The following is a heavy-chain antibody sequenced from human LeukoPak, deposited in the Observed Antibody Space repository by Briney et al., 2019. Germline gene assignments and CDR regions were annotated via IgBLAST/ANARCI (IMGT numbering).Heavy chain of an antibody. J-gene: IGHJ5*02. CDR2: TSANNGHT. CDR1: GYTFTSYG. V-gene: IGHV1-18*01. D-gene: IGHD2-2*01. CDR3: ARDLGNCSTTSCNRNWFDP. Sequence: GASVKVSCKASGYTFTSYGISWVRQAPGQGLEWVGWTSANNGHTNYVQRFQGRVTMTTDTSTNTAYMEVRSLRSDDTAVYYCARDLGNCSTTSCNRNWFDPWGQGTLVTVPS.